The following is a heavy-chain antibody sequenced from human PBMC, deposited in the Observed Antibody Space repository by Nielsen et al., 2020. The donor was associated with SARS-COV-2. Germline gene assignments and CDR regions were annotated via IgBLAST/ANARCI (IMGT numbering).Heavy chain of an antibody. J-gene: IGHJ6*02. Sequence: GESLKISCAASGFTFSSYAMHWVRQAPGKGLEWVAVISYDGSNKYYADSVKGRFTISRDNSKNTLYLQMNSLRAEDTAVYYCARDRQDIVVVPAAIREYYYYGMDVWGQGTTVTVSS. V-gene: IGHV3-30-3*01. CDR1: GFTFSSYA. D-gene: IGHD2-2*02. CDR3: ARDRQDIVVVPAAIREYYYYGMDV. CDR2: ISYDGSNK.